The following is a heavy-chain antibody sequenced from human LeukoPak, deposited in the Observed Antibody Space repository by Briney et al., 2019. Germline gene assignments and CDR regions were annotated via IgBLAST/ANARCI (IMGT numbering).Heavy chain of an antibody. CDR2: ISSNGGST. Sequence: GGSLRLSCSASGFTFSSYAMHWVRQAPGKGLGYVSAISSNGGSTYYADSVKGRFTISRDNSKNTLYLQMSSLRAEDTAVYYCVKDGARDYYDSSGYPSYFDYWGQGTLVTVSS. V-gene: IGHV3-64D*09. CDR3: VKDGARDYYDSSGYPSYFDY. J-gene: IGHJ4*02. D-gene: IGHD3-22*01. CDR1: GFTFSSYA.